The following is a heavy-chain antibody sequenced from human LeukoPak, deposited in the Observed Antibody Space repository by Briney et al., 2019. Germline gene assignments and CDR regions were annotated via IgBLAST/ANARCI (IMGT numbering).Heavy chain of an antibody. V-gene: IGHV4-59*01. CDR2: IYYSGST. CDR1: GGSISSYY. CDR3: ARGGVRYLSDS. D-gene: IGHD3-9*01. Sequence: EPSETLSLTCTVSGGSISSYYWSWIRQPPGKGLEWIGYIYYSGSTNYHPSLKSRVTISVDTSKNQFSLKLSSVTAADTAVYYCARGGVRYLSDSWGQGTLVTVSS. J-gene: IGHJ4*02.